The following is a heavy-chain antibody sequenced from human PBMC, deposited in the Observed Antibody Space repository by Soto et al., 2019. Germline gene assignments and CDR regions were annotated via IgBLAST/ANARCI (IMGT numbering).Heavy chain of an antibody. J-gene: IGHJ4*02. D-gene: IGHD4-17*01. CDR2: IYYSGST. CDR1: GGSISSGSHY. V-gene: IGHV4-31*03. CDR3: ARSDYGDYFMDH. Sequence: SETLSLTCTVSGGSISSGSHYWNWIRQHPGKGLEWIGYIYYSGSTYYNPSLHSRVIMSVDTSKNQFSLRLSSVTAADTAVYYCARSDYGDYFMDHWGQGTLVTVSS.